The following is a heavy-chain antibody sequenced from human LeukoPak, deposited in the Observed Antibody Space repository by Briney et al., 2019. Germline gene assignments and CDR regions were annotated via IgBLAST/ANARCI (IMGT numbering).Heavy chain of an antibody. CDR2: ISSISSTI. Sequence: GGSLRLSCAASGFTFSSYSMNWVRQAPGKGLEWVSYISSISSTIYYADSVKGRFTISRDNAKNSLYLQMNSLRAEDTAVYYCARGAGIAAAGIGGDYWGQGTLVTVSS. CDR3: ARGAGIAAAGIGGDY. CDR1: GFTFSSYS. J-gene: IGHJ4*02. V-gene: IGHV3-48*04. D-gene: IGHD6-13*01.